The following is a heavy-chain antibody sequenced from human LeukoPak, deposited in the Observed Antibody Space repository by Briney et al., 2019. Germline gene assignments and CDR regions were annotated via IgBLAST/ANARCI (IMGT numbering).Heavy chain of an antibody. CDR3: ARLSVGDYLNFDY. Sequence: SSETLSLTCTVTGGSISSYYWSWIRQPPGKGLEWIGYIYYSGSTNYNPSLKSRVTISVDTSKNQFSLKLSSVTAADTAVYYCARLSVGDYLNFDYWGQGTLVTVSS. D-gene: IGHD4-17*01. V-gene: IGHV4-59*12. CDR1: GGSISSYY. CDR2: IYYSGST. J-gene: IGHJ4*02.